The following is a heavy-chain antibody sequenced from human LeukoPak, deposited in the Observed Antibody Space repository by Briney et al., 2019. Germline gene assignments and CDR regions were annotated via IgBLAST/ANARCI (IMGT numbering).Heavy chain of an antibody. CDR3: AKDLSSGWYPYYFDF. Sequence: GGSLRLSCAASGYTFSNYAMNWVRQAPGKGLEWVSAISGSGAATFNADSVKGRFTISRDNSKNTLYLQMNSLRAEDTAVYYCAKDLSSGWYPYYFDFWGRGTLVTVSS. CDR1: GYTFSNYA. D-gene: IGHD6-19*01. J-gene: IGHJ4*02. CDR2: ISGSGAAT. V-gene: IGHV3-23*01.